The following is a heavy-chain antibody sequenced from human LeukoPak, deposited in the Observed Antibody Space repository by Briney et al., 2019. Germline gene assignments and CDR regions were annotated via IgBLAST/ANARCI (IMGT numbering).Heavy chain of an antibody. Sequence: PGGSLRLSCAASGFTFSSYCMSWVRQAPGKGVEWVAGIIYDGSKKFYADSVKGRFTISRDTAEMSLFLQLNSLRVEDTAIYYGVRPGAHYYDSSFYYFEYWGQGTLVTVSS. CDR2: IIYDGSKK. CDR1: GFTFSSYC. V-gene: IGHV3-7*01. J-gene: IGHJ4*02. CDR3: VRPGAHYYDSSFYYFEY. D-gene: IGHD3-22*01.